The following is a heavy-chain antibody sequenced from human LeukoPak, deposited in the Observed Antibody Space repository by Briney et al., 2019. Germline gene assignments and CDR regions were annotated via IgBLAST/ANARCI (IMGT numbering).Heavy chain of an antibody. D-gene: IGHD3-10*01. V-gene: IGHV4-39*07. CDR1: GGSISSSSYY. J-gene: IGHJ4*02. CDR3: AREGGGSGSYSFDY. CDR2: IYYSGST. Sequence: SETLSLTCTVSGGSISSSSYYWGWIRQPPGKGLEWIGSIYYSGSTYYNPSLKSRVTISVDTSKNQFSLTLSSVTAADTAVYYCAREGGGSGSYSFDYWGQGTLVTVSS.